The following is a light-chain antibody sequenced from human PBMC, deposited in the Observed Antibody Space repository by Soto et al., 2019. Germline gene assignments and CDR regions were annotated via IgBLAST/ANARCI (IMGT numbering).Light chain of an antibody. CDR1: QSVSIK. V-gene: IGKV3-20*01. CDR2: DAS. J-gene: IGKJ5*01. Sequence: EIVLTQSPDPLSLSPGERATLSCRASQSVSIKLAWYQQKPGQAPRLVIFDASNRASGMPERFSGSGSGTDFTLTIARLEPEDFAVYYCQEYDGAPITFGLGTRLEIK. CDR3: QEYDGAPIT.